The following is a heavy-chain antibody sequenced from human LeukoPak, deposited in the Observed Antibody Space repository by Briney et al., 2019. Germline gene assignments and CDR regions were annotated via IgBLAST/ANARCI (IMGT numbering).Heavy chain of an antibody. V-gene: IGHV4-61*01. CDR2: IYYSGST. Sequence: SETLSLTCNVSGGSVSSGSYYWSWIRQPPGKGLEWIGYIYYSGSTNYNPSLKSRVTISVDTSKNQFSLKLSSVTAADTAVYYCARGLRDSSGYHPLDYWGQGTLVTVSS. CDR1: GGSVSSGSYY. D-gene: IGHD3-22*01. CDR3: ARGLRDSSGYHPLDY. J-gene: IGHJ4*02.